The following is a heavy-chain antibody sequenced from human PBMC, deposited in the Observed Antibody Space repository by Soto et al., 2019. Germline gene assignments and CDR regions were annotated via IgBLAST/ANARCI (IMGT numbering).Heavy chain of an antibody. J-gene: IGHJ1*01. V-gene: IGHV3-7*01. CDR1: GFTFSSYW. CDR2: IKQDGSEK. CDR3: ARDLGSGSKKYFQH. Sequence: GGSLRLSCAASGFTFSSYWMSWVRQAPGKGLEWVANIKQDGSEKYCVASVKGRFTISRDNAKNSLYLQMNSLRAEDTAVYYCARDLGSGSKKYFQHWGQGTLVTVSS. D-gene: IGHD6-19*01.